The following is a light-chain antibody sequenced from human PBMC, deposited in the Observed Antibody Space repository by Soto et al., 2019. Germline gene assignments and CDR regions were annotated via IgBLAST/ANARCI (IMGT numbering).Light chain of an antibody. CDR3: QQYNDLIT. V-gene: IGKV1-33*01. Sequence: DIQMTQSPSSLSASVGDRVTITCPASQDIRKNLNWYQQKPGKAPKLLMYGVSNLETGVPSRFSGSGSGTDFALTITSLQPEDVSTYYCQQYNDLITFGGGTKVEIK. CDR1: QDIRKN. CDR2: GVS. J-gene: IGKJ4*01.